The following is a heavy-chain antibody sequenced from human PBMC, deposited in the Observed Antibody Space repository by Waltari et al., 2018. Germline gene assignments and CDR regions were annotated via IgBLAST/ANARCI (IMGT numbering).Heavy chain of an antibody. CDR1: GFTVSSNY. V-gene: IGHV3-53*02. J-gene: IGHJ3*02. Sequence: EVQLVETGGGLIQPGGSLRLSCAASGFTVSSNYMSWVRQAPGKGLDGVSVIYSGGSTYYADSVKGRFTISRDNSKNTLYLQMNSLRAEDTAVYYCARGIEYSSSSDAFDIWGQGTMVTVSS. CDR2: IYSGGST. CDR3: ARGIEYSSSSDAFDI. D-gene: IGHD6-6*01.